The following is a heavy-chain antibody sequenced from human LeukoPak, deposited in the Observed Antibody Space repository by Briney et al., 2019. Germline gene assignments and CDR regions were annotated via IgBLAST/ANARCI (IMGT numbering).Heavy chain of an antibody. CDR3: ARSVVVPAAIGGGYYYYYYGMDV. V-gene: IGHV1-69*13. CDR1: GYTFTSHG. J-gene: IGHJ6*02. Sequence: ASVKVSCKASGYTFTSHGISWVRQAPGQGLEWMGGIIPIFGTANYAQKFQGRVTITADESTSTAYMELSSLRSEDTAVYYCARSVVVPAAIGGGYYYYYYGMDVWGQGTTVTVSS. D-gene: IGHD2-2*01. CDR2: IIPIFGTA.